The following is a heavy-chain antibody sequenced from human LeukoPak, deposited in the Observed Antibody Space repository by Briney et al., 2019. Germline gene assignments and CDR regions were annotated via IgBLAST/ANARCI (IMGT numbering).Heavy chain of an antibody. CDR3: ARERIFSGYNYGMDV. V-gene: IGHV3-11*01. D-gene: IGHD7-27*01. Sequence: GRSLRLSCAASGFTFSDYYMSWIRKAPGKGLDWVSYISSSGSTIYYADSVKGRFTISRDNAKNSLYLQMNSLRAEDTAVYYCARERIFSGYNYGMDVWGQGNTVTVSS. CDR1: GFTFSDYY. CDR2: ISSSGSTI. J-gene: IGHJ6*02.